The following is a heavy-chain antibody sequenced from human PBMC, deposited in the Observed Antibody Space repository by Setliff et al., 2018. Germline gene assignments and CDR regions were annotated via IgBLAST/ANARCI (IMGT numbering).Heavy chain of an antibody. CDR2: IYPGDSDT. CDR1: GYIFTNYW. CDR3: TRHEDRNKCTSSSCYRENDAFDV. Sequence: GESLKISCKASGYIFTNYWIGWVRQMPGKGLEWMGVIYPGDSDTRYSASFQGQVTISADKSINTAYLQWSSLKASDTAIYYCTRHEDRNKCTSSSCYRENDAFDVWGQGARVTVSS. J-gene: IGHJ3*01. D-gene: IGHD2-2*01. V-gene: IGHV5-51*01.